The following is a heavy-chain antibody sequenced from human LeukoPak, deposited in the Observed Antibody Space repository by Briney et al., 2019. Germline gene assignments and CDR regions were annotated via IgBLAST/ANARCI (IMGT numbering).Heavy chain of an antibody. CDR2: IYYTGST. CDR3: ARDKVTVTGNWFDS. CDR1: GGSFTSGGYY. J-gene: IGHJ5*01. Sequence: PSQTLSLTCTVSGGSFTSGGYYWGWIRQPPGKGLEWMGYIYYTGSTHYNPSLKSRISMSVDTSKRQFSLNLMSVTGADTAIYYCARDKVTVTGNWFDSWGQGTLVAVSS. D-gene: IGHD4-17*01. V-gene: IGHV4-31*03.